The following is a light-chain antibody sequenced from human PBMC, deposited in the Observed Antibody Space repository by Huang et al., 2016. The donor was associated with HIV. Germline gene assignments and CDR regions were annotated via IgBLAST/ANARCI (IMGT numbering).Light chain of an antibody. J-gene: IGKJ2*01. CDR1: QCVSSRY. CDR2: DAS. CDR3: QQYGSSSYT. Sequence: EIVLTQSPASLSLSPGERAMLSCGASQCVSSRYLAWFQQKPGLPPRRLIYDASGRAPGIPDRFSGGGSGTDFTLTISRLEPEDFAVYYCQQYGSSSYTFGQGTKLEIK. V-gene: IGKV3D-20*01.